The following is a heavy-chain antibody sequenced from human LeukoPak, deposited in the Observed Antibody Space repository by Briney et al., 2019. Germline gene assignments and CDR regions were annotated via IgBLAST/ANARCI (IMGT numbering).Heavy chain of an antibody. J-gene: IGHJ5*02. V-gene: IGHV5-51*01. CDR3: ARSLRRDRMMVDTGTRANWFDP. CDR2: IYPGDSDT. Sequence: PGESLKISCKGSGYRFSSYWIGWVRQMPGKGLEWMGIIYPGDSDTRYSPSFQGQVTISADKSISPAYLQWSSLKASDTATYYCARSLRRDRMMVDTGTRANWFDPWGQGTLVTVSS. CDR1: GYRFSSYW. D-gene: IGHD1-1*01.